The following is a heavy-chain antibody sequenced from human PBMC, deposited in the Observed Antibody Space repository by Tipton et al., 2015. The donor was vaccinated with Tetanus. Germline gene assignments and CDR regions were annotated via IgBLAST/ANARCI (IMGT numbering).Heavy chain of an antibody. J-gene: IGHJ6*02. Sequence: QVQLVQSGAEMKKPGASVKVSCKASGYTFTGYYIYWVRQAPGQGLEWMGWIDPNSGGTVYAQKFQGSVTMTRDTPISTAYMELRSLRSDVTAVYYCARDRGDYIYYGMDVWGPGTTVTVS. D-gene: IGHD3-22*01. CDR2: IDPNSGGT. V-gene: IGHV1-2*02. CDR3: ARDRGDYIYYGMDV. CDR1: GYTFTGYY.